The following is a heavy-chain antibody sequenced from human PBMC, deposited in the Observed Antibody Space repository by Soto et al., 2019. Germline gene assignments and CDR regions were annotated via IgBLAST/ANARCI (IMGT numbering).Heavy chain of an antibody. CDR2: ICPGDSDT. CDR3: ARLAASSSPLHX. CDR1: GYSDSNYW. V-gene: IGHV5-51*01. J-gene: IGHJ4*02. D-gene: IGHD6-6*01. Sequence: GESLKISCKGSGYSDSNYWIAWVRQMPGKGVELMGIICPGDSDTKYSPSFRGQGNVSADQSISAAYLQWSSLTASDTAMYYCARLAASSSPLHXWGQVTLVTVSX.